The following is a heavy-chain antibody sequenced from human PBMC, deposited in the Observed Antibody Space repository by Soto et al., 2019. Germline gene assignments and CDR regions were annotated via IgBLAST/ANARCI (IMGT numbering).Heavy chain of an antibody. V-gene: IGHV3-7*03. CDR1: GFTFRNYW. CDR3: GKGRSYYYYYGVDV. CDR2: IQQDGTEK. Sequence: GGSLRLSCAASGFTFRNYWMTWVRQPPGKGLEWVANIQQDGTEKNYVDSVKGRFTISRDNSKSTLYLQMNSLRAEDTAVYYCGKGRSYYYYYGVDVWGQGTTVTVSS. D-gene: IGHD1-26*01. J-gene: IGHJ6*02.